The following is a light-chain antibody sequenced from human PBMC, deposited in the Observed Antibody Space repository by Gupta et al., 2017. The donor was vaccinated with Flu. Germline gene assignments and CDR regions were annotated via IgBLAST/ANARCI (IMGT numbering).Light chain of an antibody. Sequence: SPSTLSASVGDRVTITCRASQSSSSRLTWYQQKPGKAPKLLIYKASSLESGVPSRFSGSGSGTEFTLTISSLQPDDFATYYCQQYETYWTFGQGTKVEIK. V-gene: IGKV1-5*03. CDR3: QQYETYWT. CDR1: QSSSSR. CDR2: KAS. J-gene: IGKJ1*01.